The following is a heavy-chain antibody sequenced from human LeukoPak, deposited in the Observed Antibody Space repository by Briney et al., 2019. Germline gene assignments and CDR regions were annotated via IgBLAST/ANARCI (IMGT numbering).Heavy chain of an antibody. D-gene: IGHD6-6*01. CDR3: AREWRGIASHFHGMDV. Sequence: GGSLRLSCVASDFSFSNYDMYWVRQAAGRGLEWVSALGTSGDTYYLGSVRGRFTISRENGKNSLYLQMNSLRVDDTAVYYCAREWRGIASHFHGMDVWGQGTTVTVSS. CDR1: DFSFSNYD. CDR2: LGTSGDT. J-gene: IGHJ6*02. V-gene: IGHV3-13*01.